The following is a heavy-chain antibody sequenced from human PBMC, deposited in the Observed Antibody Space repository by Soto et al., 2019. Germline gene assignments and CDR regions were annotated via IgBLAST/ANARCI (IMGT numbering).Heavy chain of an antibody. Sequence: EVQLVESGGGLVQPGRSLRLSCAASGFTFDDYAMHWVRQAPGKGLEWVSGISWNSGSIVYADSVKGRFTISRDNAKNSLYLQMNSLRAEDTALYYCAKYPMDESYYFDYWGQGTLVTVSS. J-gene: IGHJ4*02. CDR1: GFTFDDYA. V-gene: IGHV3-9*01. D-gene: IGHD3-10*01. CDR2: ISWNSGSI. CDR3: AKYPMDESYYFDY.